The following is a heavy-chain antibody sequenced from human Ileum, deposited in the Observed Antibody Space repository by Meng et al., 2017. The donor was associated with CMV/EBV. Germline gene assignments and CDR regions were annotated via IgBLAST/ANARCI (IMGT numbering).Heavy chain of an antibody. CDR1: GYILTELS. Sequence: QLGPSGGEVHKPVASVKVSCKVSGYILTELSMHWVGQAPGKGLEWMGGFVPEDGETIYAQKFQGRVTMTEDTSTDTAHMELSSLRSDDTAVYYCTRESEVSNGRYPLEFWGQGTLVTVSS. CDR3: TRESEVSNGRYPLEF. CDR2: FVPEDGET. V-gene: IGHV1-24*01. J-gene: IGHJ4*02. D-gene: IGHD6-19*01.